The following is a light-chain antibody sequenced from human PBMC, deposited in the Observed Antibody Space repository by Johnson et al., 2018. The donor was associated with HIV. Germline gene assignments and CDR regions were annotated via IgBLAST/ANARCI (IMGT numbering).Light chain of an antibody. J-gene: IGLJ1*01. Sequence: QSVLTQPPSVSAAPGQKVTISCSGNGSNIGNNYVSWYQHLPGTAPKLFIYENNKRPSGIPDRFSGSKSGTSATLGITGLQTGDEADYYCGTWDSSLSAAGVFGTGTKVTVL. CDR3: GTWDSSLSAAGV. V-gene: IGLV1-51*02. CDR1: GSNIGNNY. CDR2: ENN.